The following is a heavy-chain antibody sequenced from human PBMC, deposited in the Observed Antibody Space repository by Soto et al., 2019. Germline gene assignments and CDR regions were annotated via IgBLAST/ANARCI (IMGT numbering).Heavy chain of an antibody. V-gene: IGHV1-2*02. CDR1: GYTFTEYY. CDR2: INPDSGGT. D-gene: IGHD2-21*01. J-gene: IGHJ2*01. CDR3: AIRTGQLAIISESTGDWYSDF. Sequence: AAGKVSCKASGYTFTEYYIHWVRQAPGQGLEWVGWINPDSGGTNLAQRFQGRVTMTSDTSINTAYMELRSLRSDDTAVYYCAIRTGQLAIISESTGDWYSDFLRRGILVT.